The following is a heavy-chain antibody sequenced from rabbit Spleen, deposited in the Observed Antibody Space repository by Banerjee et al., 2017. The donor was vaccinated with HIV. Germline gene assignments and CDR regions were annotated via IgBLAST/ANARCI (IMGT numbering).Heavy chain of an antibody. CDR1: GVSLNDKDV. CDR3: ARDTGTSFSSYGMDL. CDR2: INIVTGKS. Sequence: GQLEESGGGLVKPEGSLTLTCKASGVSLNDKDVMCWVRQAPGKGLEWIACINIVTGKSFYASWAKGRFTMSRTSSTTVTLQMTSLTAADTATYFCARDTGTSFSSYGMDLWCPVTLVTVS. J-gene: IGHJ6*01. V-gene: IGHV1S45*01. D-gene: IGHD7-1*01.